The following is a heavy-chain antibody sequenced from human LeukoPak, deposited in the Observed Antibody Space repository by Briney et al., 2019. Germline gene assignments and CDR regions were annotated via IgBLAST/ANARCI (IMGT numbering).Heavy chain of an antibody. V-gene: IGHV3-11*04. D-gene: IGHD2-2*01. J-gene: IGHJ4*02. CDR3: ARGYATAFDS. CDR1: GFTFTDYY. Sequence: GGSLRLSCAASGFTFTDYYMSWIRQAPGKGLEWVSYITNSGTTIYYADSVKGRFTISRDNAKNSLYLHMNSLRDEDTAVFYCARGYATAFDSWGQGALVTVSS. CDR2: ITNSGTTI.